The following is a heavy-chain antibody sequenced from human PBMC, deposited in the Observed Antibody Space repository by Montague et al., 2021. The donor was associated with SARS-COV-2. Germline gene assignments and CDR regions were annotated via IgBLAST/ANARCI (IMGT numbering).Heavy chain of an antibody. J-gene: IGHJ4*02. CDR3: ARTHYDILAGYYIAYDY. CDR1: GFSLSTSGMC. Sequence: PALVKPTQTLTLTCNFSGFSLSTSGMCVSWIRQPPGKALEWLAHXXWDDDKYYSTSLKTRLTISKDTSKIQVVLTMTNMDPVDTATYYCARTHYDILAGYYIAYDYWGQGTLVTVSS. V-gene: IGHV2-70*01. CDR2: XXWDDDK. D-gene: IGHD3-9*01.